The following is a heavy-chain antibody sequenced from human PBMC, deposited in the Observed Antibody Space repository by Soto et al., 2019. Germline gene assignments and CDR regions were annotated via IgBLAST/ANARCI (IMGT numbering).Heavy chain of an antibody. V-gene: IGHV1-69*13. CDR2: IIPIFGTA. CDR3: ASRYSYGPHFDY. CDR1: GGPFSSYA. J-gene: IGHJ4*02. D-gene: IGHD5-18*01. Sequence: SVKVSFKASGGPFSSYAISLVRQAPGQGLEWMGGIIPIFGTANYAQKFQGRVTITADESTSTAYMELSSLRSEDTAVYYCASRYSYGPHFDYWGQGTLVTVSS.